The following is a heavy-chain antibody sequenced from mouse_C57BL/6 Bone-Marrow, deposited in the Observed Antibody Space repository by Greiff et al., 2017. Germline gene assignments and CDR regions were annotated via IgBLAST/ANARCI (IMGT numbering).Heavy chain of an antibody. CDR3: ANIYYDYEDY. CDR2: IYPGSGNT. Sequence: QVQLQQSGPELVKPGASVKISCKASGYSFTSYYIHWVKQRPGQGLEWIGWIYPGSGNTKYNEKFKGKATLTADTSSSTAYMQLSSLTSEDSAVYYCANIYYDYEDYWGQGTTLTVSS. D-gene: IGHD2-4*01. J-gene: IGHJ2*01. V-gene: IGHV1-66*01. CDR1: GYSFTSYY.